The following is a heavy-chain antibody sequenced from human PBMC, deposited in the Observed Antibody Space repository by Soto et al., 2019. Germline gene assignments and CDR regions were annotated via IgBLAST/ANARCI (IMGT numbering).Heavy chain of an antibody. J-gene: IGHJ5*01. V-gene: IGHV3-30-3*01. CDR1: GFTFSSYP. CDR2: ISYDGTSE. Sequence: QVQLVESGGGVVQPGRSLRLSCAASGFTFSSYPIHWVRQAPGKGLEWVGSISYDGTSEDFADSLRGRFTLSRDNSKNMLWLQMNSLRSEDTTVYYCLRDYSGWFDFWGQGTLVTVSS. D-gene: IGHD3-10*01. CDR3: LRDYSGWFDF.